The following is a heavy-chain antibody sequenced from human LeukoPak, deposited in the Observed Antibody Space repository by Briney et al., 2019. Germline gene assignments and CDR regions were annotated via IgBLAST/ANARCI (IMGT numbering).Heavy chain of an antibody. CDR3: AREKYXTXGVXXVGPYYXXX. Sequence: ASVKVSCKASGGTFSSYAISWVRQAPGQGLEWMGRIIPILGIANYAQKFQGRVTITAEKSKSTAYMEVSRLRAEDTAGYYGAREKYXTXGVXXVGPYYXXXWGQGTXXTVS. CDR2: IIPILGIA. D-gene: IGHD2-8*02. CDR1: GGTFSSYA. V-gene: IGHV1-69*04. J-gene: IGHJ4*02.